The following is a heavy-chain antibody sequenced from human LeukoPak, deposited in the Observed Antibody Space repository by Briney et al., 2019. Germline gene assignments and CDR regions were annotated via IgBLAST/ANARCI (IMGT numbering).Heavy chain of an antibody. CDR1: GFTFSRYG. Sequence: GGSLRLSCTASGFTFSRYGMHWVRQAPGKGLDWVAAILDDGRHRDCADSVKGRFTISRDNSKNTLYLQMNSLRAEDTAVYYCARRIAVADPYAEYFQHWGQGTLVTVSS. D-gene: IGHD6-19*01. V-gene: IGHV3-30*03. CDR2: ILDDGRHR. J-gene: IGHJ1*01. CDR3: ARRIAVADPYAEYFQH.